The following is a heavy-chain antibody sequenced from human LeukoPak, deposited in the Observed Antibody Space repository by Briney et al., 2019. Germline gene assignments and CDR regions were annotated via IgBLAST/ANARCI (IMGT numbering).Heavy chain of an antibody. CDR2: ISSNGGST. D-gene: IGHD6-19*01. CDR3: VKGWQWLPQEAFDI. J-gene: IGHJ3*02. V-gene: IGHV3-64D*06. Sequence: PGGSLRLSCSASGFTFSSYAMQWVRRAPGKGLEYVSAISSNGGSTYYADSVKGRFTISRDNSKNTLYLQMSSLRAEDTAVYYCVKGWQWLPQEAFDIWGQGTMVTVSS. CDR1: GFTFSSYA.